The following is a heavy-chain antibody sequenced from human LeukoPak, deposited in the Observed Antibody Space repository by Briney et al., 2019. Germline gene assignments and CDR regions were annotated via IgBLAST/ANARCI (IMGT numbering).Heavy chain of an antibody. CDR2: IYHSGST. Sequence: SQTLSLTCAVSGGSISSGGYSWSWIRQPPGKGLEWIGYIYHSGSTYYNPSLKSRVTISVDTSKNQFSLKLSSVTAADMAVYYCARDGGDDYYDRSGYLDYWGQGTLVTVSS. CDR3: ARDGGDDYYDRSGYLDY. D-gene: IGHD3-22*01. V-gene: IGHV4-30-2*01. J-gene: IGHJ4*02. CDR1: GGSISSGGYS.